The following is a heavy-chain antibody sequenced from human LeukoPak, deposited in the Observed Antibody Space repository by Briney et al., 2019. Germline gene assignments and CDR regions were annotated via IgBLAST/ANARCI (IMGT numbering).Heavy chain of an antibody. CDR1: GGSISSSSYY. V-gene: IGHV4-61*05. J-gene: IGHJ4*02. D-gene: IGHD3-22*01. CDR3: ARHVNYYDSSGYPYYFDY. Sequence: PSETLSLTCTVSGGSISSSSYYWSWLRQPPGKGLEWIGYIYYSGSTNYNPSLKSRVTISVDTSKNQFSLKLSSVTAADTAVYYCARHVNYYDSSGYPYYFDYWGQGTLVTVSS. CDR2: IYYSGST.